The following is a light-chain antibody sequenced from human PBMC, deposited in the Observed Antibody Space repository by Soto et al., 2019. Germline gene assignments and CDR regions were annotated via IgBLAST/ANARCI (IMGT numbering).Light chain of an antibody. V-gene: IGKV3-20*01. CDR3: QQYGSSPPT. CDR2: GAS. J-gene: IGKJ2*01. Sequence: EIVLTQSPGTLSLSPGERATLSCRASQSVSSSYLAWYQQKPGQAPRLLIYGASSRATGIPDRFSGSGSGTDFNLTISSLEPEDFAVYYCQQYGSSPPTFGQGTKLEIK. CDR1: QSVSSSY.